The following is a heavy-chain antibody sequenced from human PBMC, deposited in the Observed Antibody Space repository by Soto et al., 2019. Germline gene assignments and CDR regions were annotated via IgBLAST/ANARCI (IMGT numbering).Heavy chain of an antibody. CDR2: MSFDGRNN. V-gene: IGHV3-30*03. Sequence: GWSLRLSCAASGFTLSDYDIHWVRHAPGKGLEWVAVMSFDGRNNYYVDSVKGRFTVSRDNSNNTLYLQANSLRREDTAVYYCERGLSSGSYFYYWGQGTLVTVSS. CDR3: ERGLSSGSYFYY. J-gene: IGHJ4*02. CDR1: GFTLSDYD. D-gene: IGHD1-26*01.